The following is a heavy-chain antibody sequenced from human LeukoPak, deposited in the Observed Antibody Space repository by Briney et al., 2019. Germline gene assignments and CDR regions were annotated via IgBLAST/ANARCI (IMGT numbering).Heavy chain of an antibody. Sequence: PSETLSLTCAVYGGSFSGYYWSWIRQPPGKGLEWIGEINHSGSTNYNPSLKSRVTISVDTSKNQISLKLSSVTAADTAVYYCARLQYSSSWEGFDYWGQGTLVTVSS. J-gene: IGHJ4*02. D-gene: IGHD6-13*01. V-gene: IGHV4-34*01. CDR3: ARLQYSSSWEGFDY. CDR2: INHSGST. CDR1: GGSFSGYY.